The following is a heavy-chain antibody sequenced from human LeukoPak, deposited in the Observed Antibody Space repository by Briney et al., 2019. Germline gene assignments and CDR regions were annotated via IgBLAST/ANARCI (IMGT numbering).Heavy chain of an antibody. CDR2: ISYDGSNK. J-gene: IGHJ4*02. Sequence: PGGSLRLSCAASGFTFSSYGMHWVRQAPGKGLEWVAVISYDGSNKYYADSVKGRFTISRDNSKNTLYLQMNSLRAEDTAVYYCAKEIGASTGYCFDYWGQGTLVTVSS. CDR3: AKEIGASTGYCFDY. D-gene: IGHD1-26*01. V-gene: IGHV3-30*18. CDR1: GFTFSSYG.